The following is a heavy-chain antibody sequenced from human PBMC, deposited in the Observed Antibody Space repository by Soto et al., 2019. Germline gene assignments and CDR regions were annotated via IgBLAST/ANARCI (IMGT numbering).Heavy chain of an antibody. V-gene: IGHV1-18*04. Sequence: ASVKVSCKASGYTFTSYGISWVRQAPGQGLEWMGWISAYNGNTNYAQKLQDRVTMTTDTSTSTAYMELSSLKSEDTAVYYCARDPRQDCSGETCYYSWGQGTLVTVSS. CDR2: ISAYNGNT. CDR1: GYTFTSYG. J-gene: IGHJ4*02. CDR3: ARDPRQDCSGETCYYS. D-gene: IGHD2-15*01.